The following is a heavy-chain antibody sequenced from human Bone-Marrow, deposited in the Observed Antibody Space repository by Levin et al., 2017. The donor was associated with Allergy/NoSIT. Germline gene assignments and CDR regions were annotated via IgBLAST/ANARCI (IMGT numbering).Heavy chain of an antibody. Sequence: LSLTCAASGFTFHNYGMSWVRQAPGKGLEWVSSITSYSNYIEYADAVKGRFTISRDNAKSSLYLQMNSLRVEDTAVYYCARGHGDYSGNWFGPWGQGTLVTVSS. V-gene: IGHV3-21*01. CDR1: GFTFHNYG. CDR3: ARGHGDYSGNWFGP. J-gene: IGHJ5*02. CDR2: ITSYSNYI. D-gene: IGHD4-17*01.